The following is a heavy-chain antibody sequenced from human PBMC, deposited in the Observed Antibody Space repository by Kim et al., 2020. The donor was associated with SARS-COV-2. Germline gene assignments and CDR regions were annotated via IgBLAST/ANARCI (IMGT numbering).Heavy chain of an antibody. Sequence: QKYQGRVTITADESTSTAYMELSSLRSEDTAVYYCARVVGYNWNYEFDPWGQGTLVTVSS. D-gene: IGHD1-7*01. CDR3: ARVVGYNWNYEFDP. V-gene: IGHV1-69*01. J-gene: IGHJ5*02.